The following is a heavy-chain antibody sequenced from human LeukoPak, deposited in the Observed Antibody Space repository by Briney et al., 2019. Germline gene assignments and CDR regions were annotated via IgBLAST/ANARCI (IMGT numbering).Heavy chain of an antibody. CDR2: INPNSGDT. V-gene: IGHV1-2*06. D-gene: IGHD1-1*01. CDR3: ATMNTTTFDP. J-gene: IGHJ5*02. Sequence: ASVKVSCKASGYTFTNYYIHWVRQAPGQGLEWMGRINPNSGDTNYAQKFQGRVTMTRDTSITTAYMELSRLRSDGTAMYYCATMNTTTFDPWGQGTLVTVSS. CDR1: GYTFTNYY.